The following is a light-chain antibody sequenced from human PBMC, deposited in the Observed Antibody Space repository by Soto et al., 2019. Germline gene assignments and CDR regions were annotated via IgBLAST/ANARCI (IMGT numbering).Light chain of an antibody. Sequence: DIQMTQSPSTLSASVGDRVTITCRASQSINSWLAWYQQNPGKGPKLLIYDASSLERGVPARFSGSGSGTEFTFNISSLQPDDFATYYCHQYYNYSRTFGQGTKVEIK. CDR2: DAS. J-gene: IGKJ1*01. CDR1: QSINSW. CDR3: HQYYNYSRT. V-gene: IGKV1-5*01.